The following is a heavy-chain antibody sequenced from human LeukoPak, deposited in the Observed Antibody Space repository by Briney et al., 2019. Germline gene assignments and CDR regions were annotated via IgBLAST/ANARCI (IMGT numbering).Heavy chain of an antibody. V-gene: IGHV4-61*02. CDR3: ARDHGYYYYMDV. Sequence: SETLSLTCTVSGGSISSGSYYWSWIRQPAGKGLEWIGRIYTSGSTNYNPSLKSRVTISVDTSKNQFSLKLSSVTAADTAVYYCARDHGYYYYMDVWGKGTTVTVSS. D-gene: IGHD2-8*01. CDR1: GGSISSGSYY. CDR2: IYTSGST. J-gene: IGHJ6*03.